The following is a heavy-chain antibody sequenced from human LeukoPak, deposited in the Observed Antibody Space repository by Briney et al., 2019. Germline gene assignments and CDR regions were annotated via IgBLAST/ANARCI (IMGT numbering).Heavy chain of an antibody. D-gene: IGHD2-2*01. CDR1: GFSFSTYD. Sequence: PGGSLRLSCAASGFSFSTYDVTWVRQAPGKGLEWVSGISGSGSNKHDADSVKGRFLISRDNSKNILYLQMNSLRAEDTALYFCAKVKRSTTYFIDVWGSGTPVTVSS. V-gene: IGHV3-23*01. CDR2: ISGSGSNK. J-gene: IGHJ6*03. CDR3: AKVKRSTTYFIDV.